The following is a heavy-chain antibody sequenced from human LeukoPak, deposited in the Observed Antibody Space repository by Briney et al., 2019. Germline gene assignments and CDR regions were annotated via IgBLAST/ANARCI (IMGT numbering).Heavy chain of an antibody. Sequence: GGSLRLSCAASGFTVNNNYMNWVRQAPGKGLEWVSGIYGDGSTYYADSVKGRFTISRDSSKNTLFLQMNSLRAEDTDVYYCAIGSYCSGGSCYPLFDYWGRGTLVTVSS. J-gene: IGHJ4*02. V-gene: IGHV3-53*01. CDR1: GFTVNNNY. CDR3: AIGSYCSGGSCYPLFDY. D-gene: IGHD2-15*01. CDR2: IYGDGST.